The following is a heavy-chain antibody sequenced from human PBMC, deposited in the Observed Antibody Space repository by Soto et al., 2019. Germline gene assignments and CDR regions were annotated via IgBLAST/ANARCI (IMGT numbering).Heavy chain of an antibody. CDR1: GFTFSSYG. CDR2: IWYDGSNK. Sequence: GGSLRLSCAASGFTFSSYGMHWVRQAPGKGLEWVAVIWYDGSNKYYADSVKGRFTISRDNSKNTLYLQMNSLRAEDTAVYYCARDTGFAPYYDFWSGYSHYYYYGMDVWGQGTTVTVSS. J-gene: IGHJ6*02. CDR3: ARDTGFAPYYDFWSGYSHYYYYGMDV. D-gene: IGHD3-3*01. V-gene: IGHV3-33*01.